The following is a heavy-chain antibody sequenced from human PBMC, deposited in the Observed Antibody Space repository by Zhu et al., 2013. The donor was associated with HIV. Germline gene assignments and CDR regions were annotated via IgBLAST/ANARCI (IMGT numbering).Heavy chain of an antibody. Sequence: QVLLVQSGAEVKKPGASVKVSCKASGYTLTDYYLHWVRQAPGQGLEWMGWINSNSGDTKYAQRFQGRITLTRDTSISTAYMDLSSLTSDDTAVYSCATDGPRTYYYAHWGQGTLVTVSS. CDR1: GYTLTDYY. J-gene: IGHJ4*02. V-gene: IGHV1-2*02. CDR3: ATDGPRTYYYAH. D-gene: IGHD2-21*01. CDR2: INSNSGDT.